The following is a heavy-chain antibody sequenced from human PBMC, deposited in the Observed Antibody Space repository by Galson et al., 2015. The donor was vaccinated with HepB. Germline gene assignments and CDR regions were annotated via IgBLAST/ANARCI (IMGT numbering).Heavy chain of an antibody. CDR2: IYTSGST. CDR3: AREPRYGSGSYRAYYFDY. CDR1: GGSISSYY. J-gene: IGHJ4*02. V-gene: IGHV4-4*07. D-gene: IGHD3-10*01. Sequence: SETLSLTCTVSGGSISSYYWSWIRQPAGKGLEWIGRIYTSGSTNYNPSLKSRVTMSVDTSKNQFSLKLSSVTAADTAVYYCAREPRYGSGSYRAYYFDYWGQGTLVTVSS.